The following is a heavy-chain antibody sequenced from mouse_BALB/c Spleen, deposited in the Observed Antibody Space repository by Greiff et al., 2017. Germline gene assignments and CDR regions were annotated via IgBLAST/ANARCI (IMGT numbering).Heavy chain of an antibody. V-gene: IGHV1-67*01. CDR2: ISTYYGNT. CDR3: ARDYDGSSLYAMDY. D-gene: IGHD1-1*01. Sequence: VQLQQSGPELVRPGVSVKISCKGSSYTFTDYAMHWVKQSHAKSLEWIGVISTYYGNTNYNQKFKGKATMTVDKSSSTAYMELARLTSEDSAVYYCARDYDGSSLYAMDYWGQGTSVTVSS. CDR1: SYTFTDYA. J-gene: IGHJ4*01.